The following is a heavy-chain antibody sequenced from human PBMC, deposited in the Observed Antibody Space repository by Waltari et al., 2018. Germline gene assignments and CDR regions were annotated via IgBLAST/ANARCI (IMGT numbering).Heavy chain of an antibody. Sequence: QVQLQESGPGLVKPSETLSLTCSVSGDSISSYYWRWIRQPPGKGLEWLGYIAYSGSTKYNPSLKRRGTISVDRSRDQVSLKVKSVTAADTAVYFCARTPPSVTSDWYFDLWGRGTLVIVSS. D-gene: IGHD4-17*01. CDR2: IAYSGST. CDR3: ARTPPSVTSDWYFDL. CDR1: GDSISSYY. V-gene: IGHV4-59*01. J-gene: IGHJ2*01.